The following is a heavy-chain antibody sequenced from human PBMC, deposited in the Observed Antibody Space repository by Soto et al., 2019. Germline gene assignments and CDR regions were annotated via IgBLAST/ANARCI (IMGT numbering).Heavy chain of an antibody. CDR2: INHSGST. CDR3: ARALRADISVAGSCNFDY. D-gene: IGHD6-19*01. Sequence: SSETLSLTCAVYGGSFSGYYWSWIRQPPGKGLEWIGEINHSGSTNYNPSLKSRVTISVDTSKNQFSLKLSSVTAADTAVYYCARALRADISVAGSCNFDYWGQGTLVTVSS. J-gene: IGHJ4*02. V-gene: IGHV4-34*01. CDR1: GGSFSGYY.